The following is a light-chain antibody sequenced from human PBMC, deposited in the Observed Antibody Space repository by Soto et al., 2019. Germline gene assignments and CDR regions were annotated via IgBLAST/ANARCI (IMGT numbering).Light chain of an antibody. CDR3: QQYYNTFPT. Sequence: DIVMTQSPDSLAVSLGERATINCKSSQSILYTPNNINYLAWFQQKPGQPPRLLIYWASAREAGVPDRFSGSGSGTDFTLTISSLQAEDVAVYYCQQYYNTFPTFGQGTKVEIK. CDR2: WAS. CDR1: QSILYTPNNINY. V-gene: IGKV4-1*01. J-gene: IGKJ1*01.